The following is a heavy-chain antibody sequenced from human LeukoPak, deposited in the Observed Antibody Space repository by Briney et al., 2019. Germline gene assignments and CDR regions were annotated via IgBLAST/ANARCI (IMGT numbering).Heavy chain of an antibody. CDR1: GYTFTSYG. CDR3: ARGGLYYDFWSGYYWFDY. Sequence: ASVNVSCTASGYTFTSYGNSWMRQAPGQGQEWKGCINANNCNKNYAQKLQGRGTMTTDTSPSQAYMELRSLRSDDTAVYYCARGGLYYDFWSGYYWFDYWGQGTLVTVSS. V-gene: IGHV1-18*01. D-gene: IGHD3-3*01. CDR2: INANNCNK. J-gene: IGHJ4*02.